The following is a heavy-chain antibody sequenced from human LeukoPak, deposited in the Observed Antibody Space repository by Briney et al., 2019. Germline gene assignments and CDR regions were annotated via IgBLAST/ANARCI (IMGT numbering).Heavy chain of an antibody. Sequence: EASVKVSCKTSGYTFADYFIHWVRQAPGQGLEYMGRINANSGGTEYQQKFQGRVTMTRDMSISTGYVEVNWLISDDTAIYYCARDVSSTPNWEFDYWGQGTTVTVSS. CDR1: GYTFADYF. V-gene: IGHV1-2*06. CDR2: INANSGGT. D-gene: IGHD1-26*01. J-gene: IGHJ4*02. CDR3: ARDVSSTPNWEFDY.